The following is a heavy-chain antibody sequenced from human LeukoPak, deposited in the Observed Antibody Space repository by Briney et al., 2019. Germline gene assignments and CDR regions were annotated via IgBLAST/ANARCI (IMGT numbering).Heavy chain of an antibody. CDR1: GFTFSNYA. V-gene: IGHV3-23*01. Sequence: GRSLRLSCAASGFTFSNYAMTWVRQAPGKGLEWVSAVSGNGGTTYYADSVKGRFTISRDNSKNTLYLQMNSLGADDTAVYYCAKGRYNTPSWSDYWGQGTLVTVSS. J-gene: IGHJ4*02. CDR3: AKGRYNTPSWSDY. CDR2: VSGNGGTT. D-gene: IGHD2-2*01.